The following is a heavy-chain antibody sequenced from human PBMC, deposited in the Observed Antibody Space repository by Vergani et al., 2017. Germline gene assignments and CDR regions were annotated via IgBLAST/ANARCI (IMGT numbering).Heavy chain of an antibody. CDR2: ISSNGGST. J-gene: IGHJ6*03. V-gene: IGHV3-64D*06. Sequence: EVQLVESGGGLVQPGGSLRLSCSASGFTFSSYAMHWVRQAPGKGLEYVSAISSNGGSTYYADSVKGRFTISRDNSKNTLYLQMSSLRAEDTAVYYCARVRYKRTPLYYYMDVWGKGTTVTVSS. D-gene: IGHD1-1*01. CDR3: ARVRYKRTPLYYYMDV. CDR1: GFTFSSYA.